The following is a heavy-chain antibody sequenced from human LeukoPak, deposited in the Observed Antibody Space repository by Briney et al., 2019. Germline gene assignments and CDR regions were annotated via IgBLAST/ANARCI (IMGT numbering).Heavy chain of an antibody. V-gene: IGHV4-34*01. CDR2: INHSGST. J-gene: IGHJ3*02. CDR1: GGSLSGYY. D-gene: IGHD2-2*01. CDR3: ARDEVPNAFDI. Sequence: SETLSLTCAVSGGSLSGYYWTWIRQPPGKGLEWIGEINHSGSTNYNPSLKSRVTISVDMSRKQFFLRLSSVTAADTAMYYCARDEVPNAFDIWGQGTMVTVSS.